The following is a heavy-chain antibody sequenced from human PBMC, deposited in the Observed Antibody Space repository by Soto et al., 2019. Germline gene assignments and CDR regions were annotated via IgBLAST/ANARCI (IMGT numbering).Heavy chain of an antibody. CDR2: ISYSGRI. CDR1: GGFISSGDTY. D-gene: IGHD2-8*01. Sequence: SETLSLTCTVSGGFISSGDTYWNWIRQHPGKGLEWIGYISYSGRIYYNPSLKSRVTISGDASKNQFSLTLSSVTAADTAVYYCAGFLYCTNGLCYLLDLWARGSVVPVSS. J-gene: IGHJ2*01. CDR3: AGFLYCTNGLCYLLDL. V-gene: IGHV4-31*03.